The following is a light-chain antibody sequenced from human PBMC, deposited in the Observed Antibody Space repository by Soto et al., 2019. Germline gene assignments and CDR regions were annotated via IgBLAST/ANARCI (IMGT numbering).Light chain of an antibody. CDR3: QQYNTWPLT. CDR1: QSVFTN. J-gene: IGKJ4*01. V-gene: IGKV3-15*01. Sequence: EIVMTRSPATLSVSPGERATLSCRASQSVFTNFAWYQNKPWQARRPLIYGVSTRATGVPVRFSGSGSGTEFTLTISSLQSEDFAVYYCQQYNTWPLTFGGGTKVEIK. CDR2: GVS.